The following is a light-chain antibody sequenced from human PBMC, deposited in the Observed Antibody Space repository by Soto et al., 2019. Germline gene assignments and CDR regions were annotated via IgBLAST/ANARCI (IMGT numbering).Light chain of an antibody. CDR3: QQYNKWPRGT. CDR2: GAS. CDR1: QSVASN. Sequence: EIVMTQSPATLSVSPGERATLSCRASQSVASNLAWYQQKPGQAPRLLIYGASDRATGIPARFSGSGSETEFTLTISSLQSEDFAVYYCQQYNKWPRGTFGQGTKLEIK. V-gene: IGKV3-15*01. J-gene: IGKJ2*02.